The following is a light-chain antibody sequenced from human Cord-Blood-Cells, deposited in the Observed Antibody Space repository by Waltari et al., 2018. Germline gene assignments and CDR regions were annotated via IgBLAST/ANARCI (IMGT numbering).Light chain of an antibody. Sequence: QSALTQPASVSGSPGQSITISCTGTSSDVGGYNLVSWDQQHPGKAPKLMIDEGSKRPSGVSDRFSGSKSGNTASLTISGLQAEDEADYYCCSYAGSSTYVFGTGTKVTVL. V-gene: IGLV2-23*01. J-gene: IGLJ1*01. CDR2: EGS. CDR1: SSDVGGYNL. CDR3: CSYAGSSTYV.